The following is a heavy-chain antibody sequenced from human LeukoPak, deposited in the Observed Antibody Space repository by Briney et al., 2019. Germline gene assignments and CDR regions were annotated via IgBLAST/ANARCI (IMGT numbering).Heavy chain of an antibody. CDR1: GYTLTELS. D-gene: IGHD3-3*01. J-gene: IGHJ5*02. V-gene: IGHV1-24*01. Sequence: GASVKVSCKVSGYTLTELSMHWVRQAPGKGLEWMGGFNPEDGETIYAQKFQGRVTMTEDTSTDTAYMELSSLRSEDTAVYYCTKTSSWSGYFHNWFDPWGQGTLVTVSS. CDR2: FNPEDGET. CDR3: TKTSSWSGYFHNWFDP.